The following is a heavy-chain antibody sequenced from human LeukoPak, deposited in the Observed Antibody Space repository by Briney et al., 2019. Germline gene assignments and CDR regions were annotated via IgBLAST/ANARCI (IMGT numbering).Heavy chain of an antibody. Sequence: PGGSLRLSCAASGFTFDDYAMHWVRQAPGKGLEWVSGISWNSGSIGYADSVEGRFTISRDNAKNSLYLQMNSLRAEDTALYYCAKGKAAGSDYYYGMDVWGRGTTVTVSS. J-gene: IGHJ6*02. CDR2: ISWNSGSI. CDR3: AKGKAAGSDYYYGMDV. D-gene: IGHD6-13*01. CDR1: GFTFDDYA. V-gene: IGHV3-9*01.